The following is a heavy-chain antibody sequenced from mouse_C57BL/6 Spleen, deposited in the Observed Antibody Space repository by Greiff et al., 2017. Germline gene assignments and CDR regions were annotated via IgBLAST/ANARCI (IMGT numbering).Heavy chain of an antibody. V-gene: IGHV1-55*01. Sequence: VQLQQPGAELVKPGASVKMSCKASGYTFTSYWITWVKQRPGQGLEWIGDIYPGSGSTNYNEKFKSKATLTVDTSSSTAYMQLSSLTAEDSAVYNCARGHYGSGYAMDYWGQGTSVTVAS. CDR3: ARGHYGSGYAMDY. D-gene: IGHD1-1*01. J-gene: IGHJ4*01. CDR2: IYPGSGST. CDR1: GYTFTSYW.